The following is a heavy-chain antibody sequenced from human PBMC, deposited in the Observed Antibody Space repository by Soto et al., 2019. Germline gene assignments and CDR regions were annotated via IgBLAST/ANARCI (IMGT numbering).Heavy chain of an antibody. CDR2: ISGPSGNA. D-gene: IGHD3-16*01. CDR3: ARELGGLGGEYDS. CDR1: GYTFTKYG. V-gene: IGHV1-18*01. Sequence: QVQLVQSGAEVKNPGASVKVSCKTSGYTFTKYGVGWVRQAPGQGLEWMGWISGPSGNANYAEKLQGRITMTTDTSTSSTYMEQQSRESGGTALYYWARELGGLGGEYDSWGQGTLVTVSS. J-gene: IGHJ5*01.